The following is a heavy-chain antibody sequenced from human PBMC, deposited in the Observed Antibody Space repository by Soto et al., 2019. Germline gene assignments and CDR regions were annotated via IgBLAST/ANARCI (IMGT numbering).Heavy chain of an antibody. CDR3: ARDPDGDYDEYFQH. CDR1: GFTFSSYS. Sequence: LRLSCAASGFTFSSYSMNWVRQAPGKGLEWVSSISSSSSYIYYADSVKGRFTISRDNAKNSLYLQMNSLRAEDTAVYYCARDPDGDYDEYFQHWGQGTLVTVSS. D-gene: IGHD4-17*01. J-gene: IGHJ1*01. CDR2: ISSSSSYI. V-gene: IGHV3-21*01.